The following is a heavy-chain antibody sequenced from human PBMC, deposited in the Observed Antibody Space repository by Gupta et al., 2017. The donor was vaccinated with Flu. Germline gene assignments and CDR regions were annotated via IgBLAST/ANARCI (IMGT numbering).Heavy chain of an antibody. D-gene: IGHD4-11*01. V-gene: IGHV4-59*08. Sequence: QVQLQESGPGLVKPSETLSLTCSVSGGSVNGYYWNWLRQSPGKGLEWIAYIYYSGSTNYNPPVKSRVTISVDTSRNQFSLRLSSVTAADTAVYYCARQNTVTTSDAFDVWGRGTTVTVSS. J-gene: IGHJ3*01. CDR1: GGSVNGYY. CDR3: ARQNTVTTSDAFDV. CDR2: IYYSGST.